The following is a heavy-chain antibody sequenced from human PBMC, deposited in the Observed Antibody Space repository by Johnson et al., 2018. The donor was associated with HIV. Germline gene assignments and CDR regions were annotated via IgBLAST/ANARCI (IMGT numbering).Heavy chain of an antibody. Sequence: VQLLESGGGVVQPGRSLRLSCAASGFTFSSYAMHWVRQAPGKGLERVAVISYDGSNKYYADSVKGRFTISRDNSKTTLYMQMNSLRAEYTAVYYCARERYGSQAIDGFDIWGQGTMVTVSS. D-gene: IGHD2-15*01. CDR2: ISYDGSNK. V-gene: IGHV3-30-3*01. J-gene: IGHJ3*02. CDR1: GFTFSSYA. CDR3: ARERYGSQAIDGFDI.